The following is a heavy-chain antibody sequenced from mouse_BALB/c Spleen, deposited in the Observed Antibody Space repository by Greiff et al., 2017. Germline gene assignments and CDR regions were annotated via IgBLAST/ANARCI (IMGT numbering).Heavy chain of an antibody. CDR1: GFTFSSFG. J-gene: IGHJ4*01. V-gene: IGHV5-17*02. CDR2: ISSGSSTI. CDR3: ARSANYYGSPYYAMDY. Sequence: EVHRVESGGGLVQPGGSRKLSCAASGFTFSSFGMHWVRQAPEKGLEWVAYISSGSSTIYYADTVKGRFTISRDNPKNTLFLQMTSLRSEDTAMYYCARSANYYGSPYYAMDYWGQGTSVTVSS. D-gene: IGHD1-1*01.